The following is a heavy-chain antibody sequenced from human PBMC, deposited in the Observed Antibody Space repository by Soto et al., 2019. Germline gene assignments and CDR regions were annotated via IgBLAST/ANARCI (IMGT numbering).Heavy chain of an antibody. CDR2: IYWDDDK. D-gene: IGHD5-12*01. CDR3: AHLGYSGHEGNYYFDY. Sequence: SGPTLVKPTQTLTLTCTFSGFSLSTSGVGVGWIRQPPGKALEWLALIYWDDDKGYSPSLKSRLTITKDTSKNQVVLTMTNMDPVDTAAYYCAHLGYSGHEGNYYFDYWGQGTLVTVSS. V-gene: IGHV2-5*02. CDR1: GFSLSTSGVG. J-gene: IGHJ4*02.